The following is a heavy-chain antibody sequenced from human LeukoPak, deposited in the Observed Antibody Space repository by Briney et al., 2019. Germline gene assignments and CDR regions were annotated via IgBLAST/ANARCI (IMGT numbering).Heavy chain of an antibody. V-gene: IGHV1-69*05. D-gene: IGHD5-24*01. Sequence: SVKVSCKASGGTFSSYAISWVRQAPGQGLEWMGRIIPIFGTANYAQKFQGRVTITTDESTSTAYMELSSLRSEDTAVYYCASDRVDGYSEFAYWGQRTLVTVSS. CDR1: GGTFSSYA. CDR3: ASDRVDGYSEFAY. CDR2: IIPIFGTA. J-gene: IGHJ4*02.